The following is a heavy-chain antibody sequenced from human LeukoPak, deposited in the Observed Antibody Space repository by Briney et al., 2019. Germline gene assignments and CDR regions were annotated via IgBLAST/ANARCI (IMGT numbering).Heavy chain of an antibody. CDR2: IYSGGST. CDR1: GFTVSSNY. Sequence: GGSLRLSCAASGFTVSSNYMSWVRQAPGKGLEWVSVIYSGGSTYYTDSVKGRFTISRDNSKNTLYLQMNSLRAEDTAMYYCARVSGSRNYYFGAFDIWGQGTMVTVSS. CDR3: ARVSGSRNYYFGAFDI. V-gene: IGHV3-66*01. D-gene: IGHD3-10*01. J-gene: IGHJ3*02.